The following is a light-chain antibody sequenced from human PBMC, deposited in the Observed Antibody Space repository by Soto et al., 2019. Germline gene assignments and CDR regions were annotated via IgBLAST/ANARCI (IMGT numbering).Light chain of an antibody. Sequence: ESVLTQSPATLSAFPGDRVTLSCRASQALNTRLAWYQHKPGQAPRLLIYLTSNRAAGVPSRFSAWGSETDFTLAISDVQPEDFAVYYCPQRQSWPRTFGQGTKVDIK. J-gene: IGKJ1*01. CDR1: QALNTR. CDR2: LTS. CDR3: PQRQSWPRT. V-gene: IGKV3-11*01.